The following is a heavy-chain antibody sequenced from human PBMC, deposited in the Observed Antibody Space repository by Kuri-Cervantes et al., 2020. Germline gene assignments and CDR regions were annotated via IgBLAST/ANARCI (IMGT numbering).Heavy chain of an antibody. CDR2: IYYSGST. V-gene: IGHV4-61*08. J-gene: IGHJ4*02. Sequence: SETLSLTCTVSGGSISGGGYYWSWIRQHPGKGLEWIGYIYYSGSTNYNPSLKSRVTISVDTSKNQFSLKLSSVTAADTAVYYCARVDYDSSGYYYGPGPIDYWGQGTLVTVSS. D-gene: IGHD3-22*01. CDR1: GGSISGGGYY. CDR3: ARVDYDSSGYYYGPGPIDY.